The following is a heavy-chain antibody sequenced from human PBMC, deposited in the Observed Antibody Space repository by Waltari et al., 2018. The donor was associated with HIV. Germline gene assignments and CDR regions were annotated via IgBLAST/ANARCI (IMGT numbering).Heavy chain of an antibody. CDR1: AYTLTSYH. J-gene: IGHJ6*02. CDR2: MNPNSGNT. CDR3: ARAPDRYNWNYYYYYGMDV. V-gene: IGHV1-8*01. D-gene: IGHD1-20*01. Sequence: QVQLVQSGAEVKKPGASVKVSCKASAYTLTSYHINWVRQATGQGLEWMGWMNPNSGNTGYAQKFQGRVTMTRNTSISTAYMELSSLRSEDTAVYYCARAPDRYNWNYYYYYGMDVWGQGTTVTVSS.